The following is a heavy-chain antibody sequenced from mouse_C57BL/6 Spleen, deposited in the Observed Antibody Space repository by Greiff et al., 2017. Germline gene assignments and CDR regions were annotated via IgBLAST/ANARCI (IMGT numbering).Heavy chain of an antibody. J-gene: IGHJ4*01. V-gene: IGHV1-50*01. Sequence: QVQLQQPGAELVKPGASVKLSCKASGYTFTSYWMQWVKQRPGQGLEWIGEIDPSDSYTNYNQKFKGKATLTVDTSSSTAYMPLSSLTSEDSAVYYCARRELGYAMDYWGQGTSVTVSS. D-gene: IGHD4-1*01. CDR1: GYTFTSYW. CDR2: IDPSDSYT. CDR3: ARRELGYAMDY.